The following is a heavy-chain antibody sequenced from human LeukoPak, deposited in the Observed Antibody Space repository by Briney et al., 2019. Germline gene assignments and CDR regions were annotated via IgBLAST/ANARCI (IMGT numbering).Heavy chain of an antibody. Sequence: SSETLSLTCTVSGGSISSYYWSWIRQPPGKGLEWIGYIYYSGSTNYNPSLKSRVTISVDTSKNQFSLKLSSVTAADTAVYYCARSGYSGYDGSPIDYWGQGTLVTVSS. CDR1: GGSISSYY. J-gene: IGHJ4*02. CDR3: ARSGYSGYDGSPIDY. V-gene: IGHV4-59*01. CDR2: IYYSGST. D-gene: IGHD5-12*01.